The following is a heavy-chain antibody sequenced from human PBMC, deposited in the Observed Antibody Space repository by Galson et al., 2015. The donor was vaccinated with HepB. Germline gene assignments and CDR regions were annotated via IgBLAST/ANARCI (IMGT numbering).Heavy chain of an antibody. CDR3: ARDSGMQGAFDI. J-gene: IGHJ3*02. Sequence: SVKVSCKASGGTFSSYAISWVRQAPGQGLEWMGGIIPIFGTANYAQKFQGRVTITADESTSTAYMELSSLRSEDTAVYYCARDSGMQGAFDIWGQGTMVTVSS. CDR2: IIPIFGTA. CDR1: GGTFSSYA. V-gene: IGHV1-69*13. D-gene: IGHD3-10*01.